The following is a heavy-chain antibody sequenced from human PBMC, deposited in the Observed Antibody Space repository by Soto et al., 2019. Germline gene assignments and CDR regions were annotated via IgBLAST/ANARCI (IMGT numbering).Heavy chain of an antibody. Sequence: GGSLRLSCAASGFTFSSYGMHWVRQAPGKGLEWVAVISYDGSNKYYADSVKGRFTISRDNSKNTLYLQMNSLRAEDTAVYYCAKESGGDYAYYFDYWGQGTLVTVSS. CDR1: GFTFSSYG. CDR2: ISYDGSNK. V-gene: IGHV3-30*18. D-gene: IGHD4-17*01. CDR3: AKESGGDYAYYFDY. J-gene: IGHJ4*02.